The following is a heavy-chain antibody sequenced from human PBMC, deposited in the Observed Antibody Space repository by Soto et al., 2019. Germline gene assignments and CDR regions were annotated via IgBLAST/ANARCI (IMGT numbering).Heavy chain of an antibody. D-gene: IGHD4-4*01. CDR3: AKDRSNSDWFDP. Sequence: GGSLRLSCAASGFTFSSYGMHWVRQAPGKGLEWVAVISYDGSNKYYADSVKGRFTISRDNSKNTLYLQMNSLRAEDTAVYYCAKDRSNSDWFDPWGQGTLVTVSS. CDR2: ISYDGSNK. CDR1: GFTFSSYG. V-gene: IGHV3-30*18. J-gene: IGHJ5*02.